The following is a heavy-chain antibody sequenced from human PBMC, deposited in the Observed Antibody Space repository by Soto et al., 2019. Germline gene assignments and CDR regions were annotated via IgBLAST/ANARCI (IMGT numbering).Heavy chain of an antibody. CDR2: ISSNGGST. CDR1: GFTFSSYA. J-gene: IGHJ4*02. CDR3: VKDLDYDFWSGSPFDY. V-gene: IGHV3-64D*06. Sequence: EVQLVESGGGLVQPGGSRRLSCSASGFTFSSYAMPWVGQAPGRGLELVSAISSNGGSTYYADSVKGRFTISRDNSKNTLYLQMSSLRAEDTAVYYCVKDLDYDFWSGSPFDYWGQGTLVTVSS. D-gene: IGHD3-3*01.